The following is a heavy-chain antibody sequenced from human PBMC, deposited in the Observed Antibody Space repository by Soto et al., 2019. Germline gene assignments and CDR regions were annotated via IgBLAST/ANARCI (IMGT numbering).Heavy chain of an antibody. CDR2: ISGSGGST. D-gene: IGHD4-4*01. CDR1: GFTFSSYA. V-gene: IGHV3-23*01. Sequence: GGSLRLSCAASGFTFSSYAMSWVRQAPGKGLEWVSAISGSGGSTYYADSVKGRFTISRVNSKNTLYLQMNSLRAEETAVYYRAKVGEVDYSNRGWFDTWGQGTLVTISS. J-gene: IGHJ5*02. CDR3: AKVGEVDYSNRGWFDT.